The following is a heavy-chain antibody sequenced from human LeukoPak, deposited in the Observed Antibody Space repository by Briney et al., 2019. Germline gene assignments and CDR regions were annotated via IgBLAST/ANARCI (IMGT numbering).Heavy chain of an antibody. D-gene: IGHD3-3*01. J-gene: IGHJ5*02. CDR3: ARGDPYYDFWSGYRNNWFDP. CDR1: GFTCSSYT. Sequence: GGSLRLSCVESGFTCSSYTMNWVSKARGKGLEWVSSISSSSSYIYYADSVKGRFTISRDNAKNSLYLQMNSLRAEDTAVYYCARGDPYYDFWSGYRNNWFDPWGQGTLVTVSS. V-gene: IGHV3-21*01. CDR2: ISSSSSYI.